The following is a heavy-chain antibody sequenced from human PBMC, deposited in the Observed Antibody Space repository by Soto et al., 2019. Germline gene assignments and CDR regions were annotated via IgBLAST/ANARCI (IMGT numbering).Heavy chain of an antibody. V-gene: IGHV3-30-3*01. CDR2: ISYDGSNK. CDR1: GFTFSSYA. Sequence: QVQLVESGGGVVQPGRSLRLSCAASGFTFSSYAMHWVRQAPGKGLEGVAVISYDGSNKYYADSVKGRFTISRDNSKNTLYLQMNSLRAEDTAVYYCARGDYYDSSGYHDYWGQGTLVTVSS. J-gene: IGHJ4*02. CDR3: ARGDYYDSSGYHDY. D-gene: IGHD3-22*01.